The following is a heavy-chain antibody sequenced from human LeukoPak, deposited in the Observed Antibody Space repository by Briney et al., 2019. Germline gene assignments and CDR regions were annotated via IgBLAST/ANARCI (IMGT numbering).Heavy chain of an antibody. V-gene: IGHV4-59*01. D-gene: IGHD6-19*01. Sequence: TSETLSLTCTVSGGSISSYYWSWIRQPPGKGLEWIGFIYYGGTANYNPSLKSRVTISVDTSKNQFSLKLTSVTAADTAVYYCARVNTEGSADYWGQGTLVTVSS. J-gene: IGHJ4*02. CDR2: IYYGGTA. CDR3: ARVNTEGSADY. CDR1: GGSISSYY.